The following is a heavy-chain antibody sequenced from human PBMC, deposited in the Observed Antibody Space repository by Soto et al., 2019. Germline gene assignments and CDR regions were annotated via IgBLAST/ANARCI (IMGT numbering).Heavy chain of an antibody. V-gene: IGHV5-51*01. D-gene: IGHD5-12*01. CDR3: ARWGYSGYDFRRHNWFDP. Sequence: GESLKISCKGSGYSFTSYWIGWVRQMPGKGLEWMGIIYPGDSDTRYSPSFQGQVTISADKSISTAYLQWSSLKASDTAMYYCARWGYSGYDFRRHNWFDPWGQGTLVTV. CDR1: GYSFTSYW. CDR2: IYPGDSDT. J-gene: IGHJ5*02.